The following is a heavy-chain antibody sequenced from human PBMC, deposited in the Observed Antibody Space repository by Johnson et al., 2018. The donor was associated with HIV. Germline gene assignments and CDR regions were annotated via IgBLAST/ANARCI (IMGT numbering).Heavy chain of an antibody. D-gene: IGHD5-12*01. CDR1: GFTFDDYA. J-gene: IGHJ3*02. CDR2: ISYDGSNK. CDR3: AKDPMVATPANAFDS. Sequence: QVQLVESGGGLVQPGRSLRLSCAASGFTFDDYAMHWVRQAPGKGLEWVALISYDGSNKYYAESVKGRFTISRDNSKNTLYLQMNSLRAEDTAVYYCAKDPMVATPANAFDSWGQGTMVTVSS. V-gene: IGHV3-30-3*01.